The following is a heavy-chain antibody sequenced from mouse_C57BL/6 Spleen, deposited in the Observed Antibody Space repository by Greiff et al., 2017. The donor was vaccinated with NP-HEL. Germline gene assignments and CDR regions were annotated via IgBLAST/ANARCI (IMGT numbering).Heavy chain of an antibody. V-gene: IGHV1-64*01. CDR1: GYTFTSYW. D-gene: IGHD1-1*01. J-gene: IGHJ1*03. CDR3: ARRGGSSYLYWYFDV. Sequence: QVQLQQPGAELVKPGASVKLSCKASGYTFTSYWMHWVKQRPGQGLEWIGMIHPNSGSTNYNEKFKSKATLTVDTSSSTAYMQLSSLTSEDSAVYYCARRGGSSYLYWYFDVWGTGTTVTVSS. CDR2: IHPNSGST.